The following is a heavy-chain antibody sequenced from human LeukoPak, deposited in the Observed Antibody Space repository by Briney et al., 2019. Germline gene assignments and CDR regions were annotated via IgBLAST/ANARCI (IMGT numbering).Heavy chain of an antibody. Sequence: SETLSLTCTVSGGSISSGSYYWSWIRQPAGKGLEWIGRVYNSGNTNHNPSLKSRFTISVDTSKNQFSLKLSSVTAADTAVYYCARYEAVAGVFDYWGQGTLVTVSS. J-gene: IGHJ4*02. CDR2: VYNSGNT. D-gene: IGHD6-19*01. V-gene: IGHV4-61*02. CDR3: ARYEAVAGVFDY. CDR1: GGSISSGSYY.